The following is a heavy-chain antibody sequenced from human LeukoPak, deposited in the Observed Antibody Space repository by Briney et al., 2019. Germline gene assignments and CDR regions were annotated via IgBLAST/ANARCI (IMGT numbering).Heavy chain of an antibody. CDR1: GFTFSSYT. J-gene: IGHJ4*02. Sequence: KPGGSLTLSCAASGFTFSSYTMNWVRQAPGKGLEWVSCISSSSSHIYYAGSVKGRFTISRDNAKNSLYLQMNSLRAEDTAVYYCARDKEADYGSGGYNYWGQGTLVTVSS. V-gene: IGHV3-21*01. CDR3: ARDKEADYGSGGYNY. D-gene: IGHD3-10*01. CDR2: ISSSSSHI.